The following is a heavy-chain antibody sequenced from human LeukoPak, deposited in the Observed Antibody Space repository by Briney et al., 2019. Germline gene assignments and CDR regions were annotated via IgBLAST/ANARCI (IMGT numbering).Heavy chain of an antibody. J-gene: IGHJ4*02. V-gene: IGHV3-33*01. Sequence: PGGSLILSCAASGFSFSNYDMHWVRQAPGKGLEWVAVIWYDGSNKYYADSVKGRFTISRGNSKNTLYLQMNSLRVEDTAVYYCARGDPTVTTKQNLDYWGQGTLVTVSS. CDR1: GFSFSNYD. D-gene: IGHD4-17*01. CDR2: IWYDGSNK. CDR3: ARGDPTVTTKQNLDY.